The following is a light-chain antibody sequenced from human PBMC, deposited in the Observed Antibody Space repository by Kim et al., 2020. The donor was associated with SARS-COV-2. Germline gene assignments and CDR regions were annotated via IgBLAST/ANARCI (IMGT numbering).Light chain of an antibody. J-gene: IGKJ4*01. CDR1: QGIRND. CDR3: LQDYNHPLT. V-gene: IGKV1-6*01. Sequence: AIQMTQSPSSLSASVGDRVTITCRASQGIRNDLGWYQQKPGKAPKLLIHAASSLHSGVPSRFSGSGSGTDFTLTISSLQPEDFATYYCLQDYNHPLTFGGGTKVDIK. CDR2: AAS.